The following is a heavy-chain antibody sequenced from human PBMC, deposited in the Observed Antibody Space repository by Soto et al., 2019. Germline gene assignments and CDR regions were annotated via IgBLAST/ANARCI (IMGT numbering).Heavy chain of an antibody. D-gene: IGHD1-26*01. Sequence: ASVKFSCKASGYTYTSYAMHWVRPAPGQRLEWMGWINAGNGNTKYSQKFQGRVTITRDTSASTAYMELSRLRSEDTAVYYCARTVGGELDSWCQETLVTVSS. CDR2: INAGNGNT. CDR3: ARTVGGELDS. CDR1: GYTYTSYA. V-gene: IGHV1-3*01. J-gene: IGHJ5*01.